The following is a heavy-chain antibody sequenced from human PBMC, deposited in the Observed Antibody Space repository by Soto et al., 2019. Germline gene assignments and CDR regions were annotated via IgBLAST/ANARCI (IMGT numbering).Heavy chain of an antibody. CDR2: ISSSSSVI. CDR3: ARDLSWGSNWYYYMDV. CDR1: ELILGDFP. J-gene: IGHJ6*03. Sequence: EVQLVESGGALVSPGGPLNLPCEPSELILGDFPINWFRKAPGKGREWVSYISSSSSVIDYADSVKGRFTVSRDNARNSLYLQMNSLRAEDTAVYYCARDLSWGSNWYYYMDVWGKGTTVTVSS. V-gene: IGHV3-48*01. D-gene: IGHD7-27*01.